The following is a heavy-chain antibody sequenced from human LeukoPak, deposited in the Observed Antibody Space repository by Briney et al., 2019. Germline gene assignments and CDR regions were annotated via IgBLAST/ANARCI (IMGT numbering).Heavy chain of an antibody. D-gene: IGHD4-11*01. CDR2: IYPGDSDT. J-gene: IGHJ4*02. CDR3: ARAPTSVSNPYYFDY. CDR1: GYSFTSYW. V-gene: IGHV5-51*01. Sequence: GESLKISCKGSGYSFTSYWIGWVRQMPGKGLEWMGIIYPGDSDTRYSPSFQGQVTISADKSISTAYLQWSSLKASDTAMYYCARAPTSVSNPYYFDYWGQGALVTVSS.